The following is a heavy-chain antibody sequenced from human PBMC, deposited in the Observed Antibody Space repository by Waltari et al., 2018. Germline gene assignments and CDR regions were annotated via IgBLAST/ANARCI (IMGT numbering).Heavy chain of an antibody. Sequence: QVQLQQWGAGLLKPSETLSLTCAVYGGSFSGYYWSGTRQPPGKGLEWIGEINHSGSTNYNPSLKSRVTISVDTSKNQFSLKLSSVTAADTAVYYCARGRRIVVVTAPRGFFDYWGQGTLVTVSS. J-gene: IGHJ4*02. D-gene: IGHD2-21*02. V-gene: IGHV4-34*01. CDR2: INHSGST. CDR1: GGSFSGYY. CDR3: ARGRRIVVVTAPRGFFDY.